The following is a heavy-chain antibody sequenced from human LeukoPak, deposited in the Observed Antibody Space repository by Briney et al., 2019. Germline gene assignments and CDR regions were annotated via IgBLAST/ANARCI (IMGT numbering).Heavy chain of an antibody. V-gene: IGHV5-51*01. CDR3: ARSRGSSGTINWFDP. D-gene: IGHD3-10*01. J-gene: IGHJ5*02. Sequence: GESLKIPCETSGYFFTIYWIAWVRQKPGTGLEWMGAIYPEDSDTIYSPSFQGQVAISADRSIRTAYLQLNSLEASDTAMYYCARSRGSSGTINWFDPWGQGTLVTVSS. CDR1: GYFFTIYW. CDR2: IYPEDSDT.